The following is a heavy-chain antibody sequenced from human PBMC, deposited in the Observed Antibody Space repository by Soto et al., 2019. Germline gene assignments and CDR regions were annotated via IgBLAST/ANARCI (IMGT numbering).Heavy chain of an antibody. V-gene: IGHV4-61*01. Sequence: SETLSLTCSVSGVSVSSSSYFWGWIRQPPGKGLEWIGYIYYSGSTNYNPSLKSRVTISVDTSKNQFSLKLSSVTAADTAVYYCARAPRGNYGYPSYFDYWGQGTLVTVSS. CDR3: ARAPRGNYGYPSYFDY. CDR1: GVSVSSSSYF. D-gene: IGHD3-10*01. CDR2: IYYSGST. J-gene: IGHJ4*02.